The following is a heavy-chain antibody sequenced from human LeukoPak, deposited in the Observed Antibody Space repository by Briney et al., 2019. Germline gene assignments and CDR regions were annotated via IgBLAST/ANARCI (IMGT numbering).Heavy chain of an antibody. CDR3: AKRSRYQPLLYFAY. Sequence: GGSLRLSCAASGFTFSSYAMSWVRQAPGKGREGGSAISGSGGSTYYADAVKGRFTVSRDNSKNTLYLQMHRLRAEDTAVYYCAKRSRYQPLLYFAYWGQGTLVTVSS. CDR2: ISGSGGST. V-gene: IGHV3-23*01. CDR1: GFTFSSYA. D-gene: IGHD2-2*01. J-gene: IGHJ4*02.